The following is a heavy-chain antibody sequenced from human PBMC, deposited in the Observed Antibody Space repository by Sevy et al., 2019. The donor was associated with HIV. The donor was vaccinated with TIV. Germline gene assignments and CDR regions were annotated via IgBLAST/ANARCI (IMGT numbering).Heavy chain of an antibody. CDR2: IYCSGMTP. CDR1: DGPLDFYY. D-gene: IGHD3-16*01. CDR3: ARGHVRGASRPFDP. J-gene: IGHJ5*02. Sequence: PSETLSLTCIVSDGPLDFYYWTWIRQIPGKRPEWIGHIYCSGMTPRYNPSLERRVTLSVDRSKNQFSLKMNSVTAEDTGVYYCARGHVRGASRPFDPWGQGTRVTVSS. V-gene: IGHV4-59*13.